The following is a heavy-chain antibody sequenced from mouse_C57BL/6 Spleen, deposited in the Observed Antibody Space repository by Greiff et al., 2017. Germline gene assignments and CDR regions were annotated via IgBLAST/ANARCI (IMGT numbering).Heavy chain of an antibody. J-gene: IGHJ2*01. CDR2: ISSGGDYI. V-gene: IGHV5-9-1*02. CDR1: GFTFSSYA. CDR3: TRVCYDGGLDD. D-gene: IGHD2-12*01. Sequence: EVMLVESGAGLVKPGGSLKLSCAASGFTFSSYAMPWVRQTPEKRLEWVAYISSGGDYIYYADNVKGRFTIPRENARNTLYLQMSSLKSEDTAMDYCTRVCYDGGLDDWGQGTTLTVSS.